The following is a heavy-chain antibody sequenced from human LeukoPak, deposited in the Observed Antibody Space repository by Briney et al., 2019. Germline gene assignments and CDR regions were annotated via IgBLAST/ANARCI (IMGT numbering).Heavy chain of an antibody. CDR1: GGSFSGYY. Sequence: SETLSLTCAVYGGSFSGYYWSWIRQPPGKGLEWIGEINHSGSTNYNPSPKSRVTISVDTSKNQFSLKLSSVTAADTAVYYCARWAAGWGRYYYYMDVWGKGTTVTVSS. V-gene: IGHV4-34*01. CDR3: ARWAAGWGRYYYYMDV. CDR2: INHSGST. J-gene: IGHJ6*03. D-gene: IGHD1-26*01.